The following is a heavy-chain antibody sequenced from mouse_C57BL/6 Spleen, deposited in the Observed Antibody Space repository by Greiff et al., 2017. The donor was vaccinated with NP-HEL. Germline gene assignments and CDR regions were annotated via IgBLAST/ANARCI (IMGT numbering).Heavy chain of an antibody. V-gene: IGHV1-69*01. CDR2: IDPSDSYT. J-gene: IGHJ4*01. D-gene: IGHD1-1*01. Sequence: VQLQQPGAELVMPGASVKLSCKASGYTFTSYWMHWVKQRPGQGLEWIGEIDPSDSYTNYNQKFKGKSTLTVDKSSSTAYMQLSSLTSEDSAVYYCARLGYYGRDYYAMDYWGQGTSVTVSS. CDR1: GYTFTSYW. CDR3: ARLGYYGRDYYAMDY.